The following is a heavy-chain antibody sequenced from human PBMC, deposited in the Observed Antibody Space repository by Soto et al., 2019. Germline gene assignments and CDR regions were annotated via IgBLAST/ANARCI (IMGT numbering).Heavy chain of an antibody. CDR1: RGSISSYY. CDR2: IHRTGRT. V-gene: IGHV4-59*01. CDR3: ARESAGSGKNNWFDP. Sequence: SETLSLTCSVSRGSISSYYWSWVRQPPGKGLEWIGFIHRTGRTKYNPSLESLVTISVDTSQTQPSLRLSSVTAADTAVYYCARESAGSGKNNWFDPWGQGILVTVSS. D-gene: IGHD3-10*01. J-gene: IGHJ5*02.